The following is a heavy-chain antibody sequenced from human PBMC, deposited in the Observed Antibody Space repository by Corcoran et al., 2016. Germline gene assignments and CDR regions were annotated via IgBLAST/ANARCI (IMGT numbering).Heavy chain of an antibody. CDR3: ARRFRDSSGYYYYGMDV. CDR2: IDPSDSYT. CDR1: GYSFTRYW. D-gene: IGHD3-22*01. Sequence: EVQLLQSGAEVQKPGESPRISCKGSGYSFTRYWISGVRQLPGKGLEWMGRIDPSDSYTNYSPSFQGHVTISAVKSISTAYLQWSSLKASDTAIAYCARRFRDSSGYYYYGMDVWGQGSTVTVSS. J-gene: IGHJ6*02. V-gene: IGHV5-10-1*01.